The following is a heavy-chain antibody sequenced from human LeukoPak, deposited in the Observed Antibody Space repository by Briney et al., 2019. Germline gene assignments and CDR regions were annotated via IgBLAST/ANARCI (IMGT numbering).Heavy chain of an antibody. D-gene: IGHD3-10*01. CDR2: ISGSGGST. Sequence: GGSLRLSCAASGFTFSSYAMSWVRQAPGKGLEWVSAISGSGGSTYYADSVKGRFTISRDNSKNTLYLQMNSLRAEDTAVYYCARGPAYYYGSGSSDWYFDLWGRGTLVIVSS. CDR3: ARGPAYYYGSGSSDWYFDL. J-gene: IGHJ2*01. CDR1: GFTFSSYA. V-gene: IGHV3-23*01.